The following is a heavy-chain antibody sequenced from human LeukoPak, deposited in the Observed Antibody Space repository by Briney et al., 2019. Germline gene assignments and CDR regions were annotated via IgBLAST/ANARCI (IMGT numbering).Heavy chain of an antibody. CDR1: GDSVSINSVT. D-gene: IGHD2-2*01. V-gene: IGHV6-1*01. CDR3: ARRLTQYDCFDP. Sequence: SQTLSLTCAISGDSVSINSVTWNWIRQSPSRGPEWLGRTYYRSTWYNDYAVSVRGRITVNPDTSKNQFSLHLNSVTPEDTAVYYCARRLTQYDCFDPWGQGILVTVSS. J-gene: IGHJ5*02. CDR2: TYYRSTWYN.